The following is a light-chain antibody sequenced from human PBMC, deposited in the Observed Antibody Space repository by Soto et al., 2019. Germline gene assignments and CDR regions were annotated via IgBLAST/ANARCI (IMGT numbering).Light chain of an antibody. CDR3: QQYDDWPLT. CDR1: QSVGSN. J-gene: IGKJ4*01. V-gene: IGKV3-15*01. CDR2: GAS. Sequence: ETVMTQSPATLSVSPGERATLSCRASQSVGSNLAWYQQKPGQAPRLLIYGASTRTTGIPARFSGSWSGTEFTLTISSLQSEDFAFYFCQQYDDWPLTFGGGTKVDI.